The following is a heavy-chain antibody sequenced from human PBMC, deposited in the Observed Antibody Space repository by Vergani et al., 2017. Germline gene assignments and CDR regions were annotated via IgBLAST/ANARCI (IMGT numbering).Heavy chain of an antibody. D-gene: IGHD6-19*01. V-gene: IGHV3-30*04. J-gene: IGHJ6*03. Sequence: QVQLVESGGGVVQPGRSLRLSCAASGFTFSSYAMHWVRQAPGKGLEWVAVISYDGSNKYYADSVKGRFTISRDNSKNTLYLQMNSLRAEDKAVYYCARAGGGSGWYSHNYYYYYMDVWGKGTTVTVSS. CDR2: ISYDGSNK. CDR1: GFTFSSYA. CDR3: ARAGGGSGWYSHNYYYYYMDV.